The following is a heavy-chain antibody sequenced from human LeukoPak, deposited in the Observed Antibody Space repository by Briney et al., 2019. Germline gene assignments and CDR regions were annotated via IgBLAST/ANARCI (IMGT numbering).Heavy chain of an antibody. D-gene: IGHD4-17*01. J-gene: IGHJ1*01. Sequence: QPGGSLRLSCAASGFTVSSNYMSWVRQAPGKGLEWVSVIYSGGSTYYADSVKGRFTISRDNSKNTLYLQMNSLRAEDTAVYYCAREHDYGDYVSLQHWGQGTLVTVSS. CDR2: IYSGGST. CDR3: AREHDYGDYVSLQH. V-gene: IGHV3-66*01. CDR1: GFTVSSNY.